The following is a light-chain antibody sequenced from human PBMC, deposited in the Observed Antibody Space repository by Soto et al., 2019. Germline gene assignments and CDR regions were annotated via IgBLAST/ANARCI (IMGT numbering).Light chain of an antibody. CDR3: QQYNDWPYT. J-gene: IGKJ2*01. Sequence: EIVMTQSPATLSVSPGEGVTLSCRASQSISSNLAWYQQRPGQAPRLLIFGASNRATGIPGSFSGSKSGTDFTLTISSLQSEDFAVYFCQQYNDWPYTFGQGTKLEIK. CDR2: GAS. CDR1: QSISSN. V-gene: IGKV3-15*01.